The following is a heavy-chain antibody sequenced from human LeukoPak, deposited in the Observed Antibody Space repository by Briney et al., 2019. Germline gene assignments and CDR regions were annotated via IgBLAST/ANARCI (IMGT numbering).Heavy chain of an antibody. CDR2: IIPIREAA. J-gene: IGHJ4*02. CDR1: VGAFITYA. Sequence: SVTVSFKSSVGAFITYAIPWVRQAPGQGLEGMGGIIPIREAANYAQKFQDRLIITADESTTTAYMELSSLRSDDTAVYYCGRNYYDTSGYYYYDYWGQGTLVTVSS. V-gene: IGHV1-69*01. D-gene: IGHD3-22*01. CDR3: GRNYYDTSGYYYYDY.